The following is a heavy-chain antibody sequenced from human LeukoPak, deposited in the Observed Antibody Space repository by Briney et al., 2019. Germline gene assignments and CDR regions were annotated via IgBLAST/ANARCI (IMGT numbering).Heavy chain of an antibody. CDR3: ARDILTGSQSRFQH. CDR1: GVTFSSYS. J-gene: IGHJ1*01. V-gene: IGHV3-48*04. D-gene: IGHD3-9*01. CDR2: ISSSGSTI. Sequence: GGSLRLSCAASGVTFSSYSMTWVRQAPGKGLEWVSYISSSGSTIYYGDSVKGRFTISRDNAKNSLYLQMNSLRAEDTAVYYCARDILTGSQSRFQHWGQGTLVTVSS.